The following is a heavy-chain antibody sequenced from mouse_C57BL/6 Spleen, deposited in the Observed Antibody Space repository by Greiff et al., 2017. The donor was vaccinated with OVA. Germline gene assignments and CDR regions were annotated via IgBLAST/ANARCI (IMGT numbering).Heavy chain of an antibody. Sequence: QVQLKQSGAELVKPGASVKLSCKASGYTFTEYTIHWVKQRSGQGLEWIGWFYPGSGSIKYNEKFKDKATLTADKSSSTVYMELSRLTSEDSAVYFCARHEEGDSNYEGAMDYWGQGTSVTVSS. V-gene: IGHV1-62-2*01. CDR2: FYPGSGSI. CDR3: ARHEEGDSNYEGAMDY. D-gene: IGHD2-5*01. CDR1: GYTFTEYT. J-gene: IGHJ4*01.